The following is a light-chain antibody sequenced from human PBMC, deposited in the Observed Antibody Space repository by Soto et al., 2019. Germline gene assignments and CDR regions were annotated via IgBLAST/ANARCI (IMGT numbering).Light chain of an antibody. Sequence: EIVLTPSPGTLSLSPVETATLSCRASQGVGNNLAWYQQKPGLAPRLLIFDTFTRATGVPARFSGSGSGTEFTLTISSLQSEDFAIYYCQQYNSWPPALTFGGGTKVDIK. CDR3: QQYNSWPPALT. CDR2: DTF. J-gene: IGKJ4*01. CDR1: QGVGNN. V-gene: IGKV3-15*01.